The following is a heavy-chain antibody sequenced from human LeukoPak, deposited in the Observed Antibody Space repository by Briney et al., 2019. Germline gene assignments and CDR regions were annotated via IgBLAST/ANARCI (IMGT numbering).Heavy chain of an antibody. CDR3: AAHVNDAGDFGY. Sequence: GGSLRLSCAASGFTFSSYWMTWARQAPEKGQEWVANIKQDGSEKYYVDSVKGRFTISRDNAKISLFLQMNNLRAEDTAVYYCAAHVNDAGDFGYWGQGTLVAVSS. CDR1: GFTFSSYW. CDR2: IKQDGSEK. D-gene: IGHD2-8*01. J-gene: IGHJ4*02. V-gene: IGHV3-7*01.